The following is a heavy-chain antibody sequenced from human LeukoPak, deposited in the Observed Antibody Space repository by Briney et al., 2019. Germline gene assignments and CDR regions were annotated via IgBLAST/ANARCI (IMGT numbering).Heavy chain of an antibody. J-gene: IGHJ6*03. D-gene: IGHD6-19*01. CDR1: GYTFTSYY. CDR3: ARTRYSSGSYYYYYMDV. CDR2: INPSGGST. Sequence: GASVKVSCKASGYTFTSYYMHWVRQAPGQGLEWMGIINPSGGSTSYAQKFQGRVTMTRDTSTSTVYMELSSLRSEDTAVYYCARTRYSSGSYYYYYMDVWGKGTTVTVSS. V-gene: IGHV1-46*01.